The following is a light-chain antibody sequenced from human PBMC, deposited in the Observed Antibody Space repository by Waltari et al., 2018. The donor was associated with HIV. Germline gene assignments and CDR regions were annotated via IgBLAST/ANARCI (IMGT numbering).Light chain of an antibody. V-gene: IGLV3-10*01. CDR3: YSTDSSDNYGV. J-gene: IGLJ3*02. CDR2: EDN. Sequence: SYELTQPPSVSVSPGQTARITCSGDALPKRYTYWYQQKSGQAPVLVIHEDNKRPSGIPERVSGSSSGTMATLTINGAQVGDEADDYCYSTDSSDNYGVFGGGTKLTVL. CDR1: ALPKRY.